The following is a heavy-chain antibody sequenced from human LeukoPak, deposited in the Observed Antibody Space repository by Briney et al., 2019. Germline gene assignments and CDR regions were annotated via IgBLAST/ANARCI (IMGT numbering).Heavy chain of an antibody. V-gene: IGHV3-53*01. CDR1: GFTFSSYA. CDR3: ARDLRYSSSWGVYYYYGMDV. Sequence: GGSLRLSCAASGFTFSSYAMSWVRQAPGKGLEWVSVIYSGGSTYYADSVKGRFTISRDNSKNTLYLQMNSLRAEDTAVYYCARDLRYSSSWGVYYYYGMDVWGQGTTVTVSS. D-gene: IGHD6-13*01. J-gene: IGHJ6*02. CDR2: IYSGGST.